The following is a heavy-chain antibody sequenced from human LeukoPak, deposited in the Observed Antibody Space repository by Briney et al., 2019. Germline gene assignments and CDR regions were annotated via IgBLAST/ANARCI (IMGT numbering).Heavy chain of an antibody. D-gene: IGHD4-17*01. Sequence: GGSLGLSCAASGFTFGNYGMSWVRQAPGKGLEWVSGINWNGGSTGYADSVEGRFTIFRDSAKNSQYLQMNSLRVEDTALYYCARAQTYGDSRLLLDYWGQGTLVTVSS. CDR1: GFTFGNYG. V-gene: IGHV3-20*04. CDR3: ARAQTYGDSRLLLDY. J-gene: IGHJ4*02. CDR2: INWNGGST.